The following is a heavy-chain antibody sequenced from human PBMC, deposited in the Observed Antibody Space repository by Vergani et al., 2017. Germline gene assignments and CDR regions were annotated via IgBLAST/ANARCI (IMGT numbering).Heavy chain of an antibody. J-gene: IGHJ6*02. Sequence: QVQLVESGGGVVQPGRSLRLSCAASGFTFSSYGMHWVRQAPGKGLEWVAVIWYDGSNKYYADSVKGRFTISRDNSKNTLYLQMNSLRSEDTAVYYCARTDGYNYVYYYGMDVWGQGTTVTVSS. V-gene: IGHV3-33*01. CDR3: ARTDGYNYVYYYGMDV. CDR1: GFTFSSYG. CDR2: IWYDGSNK. D-gene: IGHD5-24*01.